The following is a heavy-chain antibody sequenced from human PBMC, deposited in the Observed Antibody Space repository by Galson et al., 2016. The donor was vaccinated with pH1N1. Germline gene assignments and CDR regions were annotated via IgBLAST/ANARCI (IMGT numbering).Heavy chain of an antibody. D-gene: IGHD1-26*01. V-gene: IGHV3-30*03. CDR1: GFNFDTFA. CDR2: ISYNGHDE. J-gene: IGHJ6*02. Sequence: LRLSCAASGFNFDTFAMHWVRRTPGKGLEWVAFISYNGHDESYADSLTGRFTVSRDNSKNRLYLHMNSLRPDDTGLYYCAREDWSYGDTYYNGMDVWGQGTTVTVSS. CDR3: AREDWSYGDTYYNGMDV.